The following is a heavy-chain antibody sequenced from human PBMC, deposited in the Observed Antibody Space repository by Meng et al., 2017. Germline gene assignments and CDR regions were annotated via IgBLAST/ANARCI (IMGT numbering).Heavy chain of an antibody. CDR2: IIPISGTA. Sequence: QVQLVQSGAEGKKPGSSGKVSCKASGGTFSSYAISCVRQAPGQGLEWMGGIIPISGTANYAQKFQGRVTITADESTSTAYMELSSLRSEDTAVYYCARDSDSSSWYDYFGYWGQGTLVTVSS. CDR1: GGTFSSYA. V-gene: IGHV1-69*01. D-gene: IGHD6-13*01. J-gene: IGHJ4*02. CDR3: ARDSDSSSWYDYFGY.